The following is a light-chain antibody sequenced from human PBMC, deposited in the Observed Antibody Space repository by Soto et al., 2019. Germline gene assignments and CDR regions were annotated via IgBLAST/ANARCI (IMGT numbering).Light chain of an antibody. Sequence: DLQMTQSTSTLSASVAHILTITGRASQSISSWLAWYQQKPGKATKLLIYKAYSLESGVTSRFSGSGSGTDFTLTISSLQPEDFATYYCKNYKSFPWTFGQGTKVDIK. J-gene: IGKJ1*01. CDR2: KAY. CDR3: KNYKSFPWT. CDR1: QSISSW. V-gene: IGKV1-5*03.